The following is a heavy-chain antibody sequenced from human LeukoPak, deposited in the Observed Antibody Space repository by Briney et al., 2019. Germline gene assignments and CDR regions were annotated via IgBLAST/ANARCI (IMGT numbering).Heavy chain of an antibody. CDR3: ATERYSGSYYII. J-gene: IGHJ4*02. CDR2: IKSKTDGGTT. V-gene: IGHV3-15*01. D-gene: IGHD1-26*01. Sequence: PGGSLRLSCAASGFTFSSYAMSWVRQAPGKGLEWVGRIKSKTDGGTTDYAAPVKGRFTISRDDSKNTLYLQMNSLKTEDTAVYYCATERYSGSYYIIWGQGTLVTVSS. CDR1: GFTFSSYA.